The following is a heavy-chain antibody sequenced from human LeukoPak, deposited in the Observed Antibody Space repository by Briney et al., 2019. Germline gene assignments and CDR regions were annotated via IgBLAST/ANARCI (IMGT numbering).Heavy chain of an antibody. J-gene: IGHJ5*02. CDR2: IYHTGST. V-gene: IGHV4-38-2*02. CDR1: GYSISISYY. CDR3: ARGTGWFDP. Sequence: SETLSLTCSVSGYSISISYYWGWIRQPPGKGLQWIGSIYHTGSTYYNPSLKSRVTISVDTSNNQFSLKLSSVTAADTAVYYCARGTGWFDPWGQGTLVTVSS. D-gene: IGHD1-14*01.